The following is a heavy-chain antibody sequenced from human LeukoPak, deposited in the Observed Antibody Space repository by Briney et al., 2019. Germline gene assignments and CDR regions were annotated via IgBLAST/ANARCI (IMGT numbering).Heavy chain of an antibody. CDR2: IYYSGGT. V-gene: IGHV4-59*12. CDR1: GGSISSYY. Sequence: PSETLSLTCTVSGGSISSYYWSWIRQPPGKGLEWIGYIYYSGGTNYNPSLKSRVTISVDTSKNQFSLKLSSVTAADTAVYYCVKGGSGSQRKFDPWGQGTLVTVSS. CDR3: VKGGSGSQRKFDP. J-gene: IGHJ5*02. D-gene: IGHD3-10*01.